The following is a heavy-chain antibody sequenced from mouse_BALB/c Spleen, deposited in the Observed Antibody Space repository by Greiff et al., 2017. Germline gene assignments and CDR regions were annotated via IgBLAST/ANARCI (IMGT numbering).Heavy chain of an antibody. D-gene: IGHD2-4*01. J-gene: IGHJ3*01. CDR3: ARGDYDYDGWFAY. CDR1: GFTFSSYA. V-gene: IGHV5-6-5*01. Sequence: EVKLVESGGGLVKPGGSLKLSCAASGFTFSSYAMSWVRQTPEKRLEWVASISSGGSTYYPDSVKGRFTISRDNARNILYLQMSSLRSEDTAMYYCARGDYDYDGWFAYWGQGTLVTVSA. CDR2: ISSGGST.